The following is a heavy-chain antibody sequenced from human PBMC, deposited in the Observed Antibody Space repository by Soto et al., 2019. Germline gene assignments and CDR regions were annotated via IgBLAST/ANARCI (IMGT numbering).Heavy chain of an antibody. Sequence: SETLSLTCTVSGGSVSSGSYYWSWIRQPPGKGLEWIGYIYYSGSTNYNPSLKSRVTISVDTSKNQFSLKLSSVTAADTAVYYCARVLRYFDLAYYGMDVWGQGTTVTVSS. CDR2: IYYSGST. D-gene: IGHD3-9*01. V-gene: IGHV4-61*01. CDR1: GGSVSSGSYY. CDR3: ARVLRYFDLAYYGMDV. J-gene: IGHJ6*02.